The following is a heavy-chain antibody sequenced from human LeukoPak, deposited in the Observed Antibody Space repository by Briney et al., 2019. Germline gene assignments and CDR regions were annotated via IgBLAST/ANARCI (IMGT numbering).Heavy chain of an antibody. Sequence: GASVKVSCKASGGTFSSYAISWVRQAPGQGLEWMGGIIPIFGTANYAQKFQGRVTITADESTSTAYMELSSLRSEDTAVYYCARGTIYGDYVLPCFDYWGQGTLVTVSS. J-gene: IGHJ4*02. CDR1: GGTFSSYA. CDR2: IIPIFGTA. D-gene: IGHD4-17*01. V-gene: IGHV1-69*13. CDR3: ARGTIYGDYVLPCFDY.